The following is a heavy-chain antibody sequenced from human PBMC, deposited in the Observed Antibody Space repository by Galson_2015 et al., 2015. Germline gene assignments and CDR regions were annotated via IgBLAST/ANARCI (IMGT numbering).Heavy chain of an antibody. CDR3: ARPVGISGSYRSAFDI. V-gene: IGHV5-51*01. CDR2: IYPGDSDT. J-gene: IGHJ3*02. CDR1: GYSFTSYW. Sequence: QSGAEVKKPGESLKISCKGSGYSFTSYWIGWVRQMPGKGLEWMGIIYPGDSDTRYSPSFQGQVTISADKSISTAYLQWSSLKASDTAMYYCARPVGISGSYRSAFDIWGQGTMVTVSS. D-gene: IGHD1-26*01.